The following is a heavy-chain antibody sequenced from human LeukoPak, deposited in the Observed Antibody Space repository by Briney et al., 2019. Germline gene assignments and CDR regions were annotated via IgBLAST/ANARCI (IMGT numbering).Heavy chain of an antibody. J-gene: IGHJ2*01. D-gene: IGHD2-15*01. CDR3: ARRRFGRPYWYFDL. Sequence: SETLSLTCAVYGGSFSDYNWNWIRQPPGKGLEWIGEINHSGSTNYNPSLKSRVTISVDTSENQFSLRLTSVTAADTAVYYCARRRFGRPYWYFDLWGRGTLVTVSS. CDR1: GGSFSDYN. V-gene: IGHV4-34*01. CDR2: INHSGST.